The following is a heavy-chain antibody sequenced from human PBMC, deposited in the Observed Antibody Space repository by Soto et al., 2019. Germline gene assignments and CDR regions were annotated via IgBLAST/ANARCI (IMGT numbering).Heavy chain of an antibody. CDR2: IYYSGST. D-gene: IGHD6-6*01. CDR1: GGSISSSSYY. V-gene: IGHV4-39*01. J-gene: IGHJ4*02. Sequence: PSETLSLTCTVSGGSISSSSYYWGWIRQPPGKGLEWIGSIYYSGSTYYNPSLKSRVTISVDTSKNQFSLKLSSVTAADTATYYCARKSGSSSPEDYWGQGTLVTVSS. CDR3: ARKSGSSSPEDY.